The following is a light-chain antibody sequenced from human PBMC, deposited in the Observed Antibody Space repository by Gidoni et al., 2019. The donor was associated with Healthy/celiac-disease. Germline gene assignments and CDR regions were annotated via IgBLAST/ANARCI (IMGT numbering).Light chain of an antibody. Sequence: QSALTQPASVSGSPGQSITISCTGTSSDVGGYNYVSWNQQHPGNAPKLMIYEVSNRPSGVSNRFSGSKSGNTASLTISGLQAEDEADYYCSSYTSSSTPGFGGGTKLTVL. J-gene: IGLJ2*01. CDR2: EVS. V-gene: IGLV2-14*01. CDR1: SSDVGGYNY. CDR3: SSYTSSSTPG.